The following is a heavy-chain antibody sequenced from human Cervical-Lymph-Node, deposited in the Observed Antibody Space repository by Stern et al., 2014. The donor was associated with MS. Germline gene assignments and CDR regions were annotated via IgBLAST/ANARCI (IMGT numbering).Heavy chain of an antibody. CDR3: VRADGSTDDY. D-gene: IGHD3-10*01. V-gene: IGHV3-11*01. CDR1: GFSFRNYY. CDR2: ISSSGDHI. Sequence: VQLLESGGGLVKPGGSLRLSCAASGFSFRNYYMSWIRQAPGKGLEWVSYISSSGDHIDYADPVKGRFTISRDNAKNSLYLQMNSLRADDTAIYYCVRADGSTDDYWGQGTLVTVSS. J-gene: IGHJ4*02.